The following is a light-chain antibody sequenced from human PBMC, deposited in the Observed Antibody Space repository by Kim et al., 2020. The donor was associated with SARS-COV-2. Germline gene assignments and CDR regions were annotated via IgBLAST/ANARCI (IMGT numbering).Light chain of an antibody. Sequence: VSPGERATLSSRASQSVSSNLAWYQQKPGQAPRLLIYPTSTRATGIPARFSGSGSGTEFTLTISSLQSEDFAVYYCQQYNNWPWTFGQGTKVDIK. CDR1: QSVSSN. J-gene: IGKJ1*01. V-gene: IGKV3-15*01. CDR2: PTS. CDR3: QQYNNWPWT.